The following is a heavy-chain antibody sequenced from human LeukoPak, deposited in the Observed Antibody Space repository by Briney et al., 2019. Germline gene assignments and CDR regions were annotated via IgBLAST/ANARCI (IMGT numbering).Heavy chain of an antibody. V-gene: IGHV4-4*07. J-gene: IGHJ6*03. Sequence: SETLSLTCTVPGGSISSYYWSWIRQPAGKGLEWIGRIYTSGSTNYNPSLKSRVTISVDKSKNQFSLKLSSVTAADTAVYYCARVQYVVVPAANYYYYYYMDVWGKGTTVTVSS. CDR2: IYTSGST. CDR1: GGSISSYY. CDR3: ARVQYVVVPAANYYYYYYMDV. D-gene: IGHD2-2*01.